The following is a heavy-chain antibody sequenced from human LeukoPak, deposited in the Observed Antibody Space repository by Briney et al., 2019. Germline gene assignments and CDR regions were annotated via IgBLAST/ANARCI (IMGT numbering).Heavy chain of an antibody. CDR3: ANFVATIRDYFDY. Sequence: RGSLRLSCAASGFTFSSYAMSWVRQAPGKGLEWVSAISGSGGSTYYADSVKGRFTISRDNSKNTLYLQMNSLRAEDTAVYYCANFVATIRDYFDYWGQGTLVTVSS. CDR2: ISGSGGST. CDR1: GFTFSSYA. D-gene: IGHD2-15*01. V-gene: IGHV3-23*01. J-gene: IGHJ4*02.